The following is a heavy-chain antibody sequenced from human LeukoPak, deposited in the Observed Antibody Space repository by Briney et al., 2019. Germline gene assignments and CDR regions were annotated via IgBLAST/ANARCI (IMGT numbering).Heavy chain of an antibody. D-gene: IGHD3-16*02. CDR3: TTDGLIMITFGGVIVSMRSLDY. Sequence: GGSLRLSCAASGFTFSNAWMSWVRQAPGKGLEWVGRIKSKTDGGKTDYAAPVKGRFTISRDDSKNTLYLQMNSLKTEDTAVYYCTTDGLIMITFGGVIVSMRSLDYWGQGTLVTVSS. CDR1: GFTFSNAW. V-gene: IGHV3-15*01. J-gene: IGHJ4*02. CDR2: IKSKTDGGKT.